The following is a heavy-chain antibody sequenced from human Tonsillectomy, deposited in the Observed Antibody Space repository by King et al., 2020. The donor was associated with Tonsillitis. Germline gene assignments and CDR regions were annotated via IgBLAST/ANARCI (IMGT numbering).Heavy chain of an antibody. CDR3: AEGGVKSSYDLARVYVYDAFDI. J-gene: IGHJ3*02. V-gene: IGHV3-33*03. D-gene: IGHD3/OR15-3a*01. Sequence: VQLVESGGGVVQPGRSLRLSCVASGFTFSNYGMHWVRQAPGKGLEWVTIISYDGSNKYYGDSVKGRFTISRDNSKNTLYLQMNSLRAEDTAVYHCAEGGVKSSYDLARVYVYDAFDIWGQGQRSPSLQ. CDR2: ISYDGSNK. CDR1: GFTFSNYG.